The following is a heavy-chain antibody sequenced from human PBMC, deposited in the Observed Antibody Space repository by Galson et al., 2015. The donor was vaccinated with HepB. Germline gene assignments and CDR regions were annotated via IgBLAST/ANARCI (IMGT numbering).Heavy chain of an antibody. Sequence: LSLTCAVSGDSIIGTGWWSWVRQPPGKGLEWIGEVYHSGSTNYNPSLKSRASISVDKSRNQFSLRLTSLTAADTAVYYCARNGYYSLDYWGQGTLVTVSS. D-gene: IGHD2-21*01. V-gene: IGHV4-4*02. CDR2: VYHSGST. CDR1: GDSIIGTGW. J-gene: IGHJ4*02. CDR3: ARNGYYSLDY.